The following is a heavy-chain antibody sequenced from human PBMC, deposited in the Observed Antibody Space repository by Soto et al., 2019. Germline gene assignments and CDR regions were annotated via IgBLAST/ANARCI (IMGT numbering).Heavy chain of an antibody. CDR1: GFTSYDYA. Sequence: PGGSLRLSCAASGFTSYDYAMHWVRQAPGKGLEWVGGIYWSSNKIGYADSVKGRFTISRDNAKNSLYLEMNSLRPEDTALYYCLKDVTPGGADLWGQGTTVTVSS. CDR3: LKDVTPGGADL. V-gene: IGHV3-9*02. CDR2: IYWSSNKI. J-gene: IGHJ6*02. D-gene: IGHD4-17*01.